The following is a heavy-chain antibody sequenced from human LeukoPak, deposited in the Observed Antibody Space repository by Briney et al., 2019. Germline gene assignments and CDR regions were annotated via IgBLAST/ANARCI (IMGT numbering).Heavy chain of an antibody. J-gene: IGHJ4*02. CDR1: GFTFSSYA. CDR2: IPYDGSNK. V-gene: IGHV3-30*04. CDR3: ARAQYSSSYPFDY. D-gene: IGHD6-13*01. Sequence: GRSLRLSCAASGFTFSSYAMHWVRQAPGKGLEWVAVIPYDGSNKYYADSVKGRFTISRDNSKNTLYLQMNSLRAEDTAVYYCARAQYSSSYPFDYWGQRTLGTVSS.